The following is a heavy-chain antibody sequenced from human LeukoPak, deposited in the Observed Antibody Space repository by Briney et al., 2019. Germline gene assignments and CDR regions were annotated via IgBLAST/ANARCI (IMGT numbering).Heavy chain of an antibody. V-gene: IGHV3-23*01. J-gene: IGHJ4*02. CDR2: ISGSGAST. CDR3: AKESPRFDY. CDR1: GFIFNKAW. Sequence: PGGSLRLSCAASGFIFNKAWMTWVRQAPGKGLEWVSVISGSGASTHYADSVKGRFTISRDNSKNTLYLQMNSLRAEDTAVYYCAKESPRFDYWGQGTLVTVSS.